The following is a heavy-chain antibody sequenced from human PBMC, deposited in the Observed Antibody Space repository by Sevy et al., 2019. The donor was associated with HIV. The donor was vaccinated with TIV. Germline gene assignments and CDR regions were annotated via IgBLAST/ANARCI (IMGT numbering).Heavy chain of an antibody. J-gene: IGHJ4*02. V-gene: IGHV3-33*08. CDR1: GFTFSSYA. D-gene: IGHD3-22*01. Sequence: GGSLRLSCAASGFTFSSYAMHWVRQAPGKGLEWVAVIWYDGSNKYYADSVKGRFTISRDNSKNTLYLQMNSLRAEDTAVYYCARGGLWRLYYYDSSGLNFDYWGQGTLVTVSS. CDR3: ARGGLWRLYYYDSSGLNFDY. CDR2: IWYDGSNK.